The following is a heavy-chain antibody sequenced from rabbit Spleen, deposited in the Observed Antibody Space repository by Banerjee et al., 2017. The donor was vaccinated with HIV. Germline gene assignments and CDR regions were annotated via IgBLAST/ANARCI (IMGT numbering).Heavy chain of an antibody. D-gene: IGHD8-1*01. CDR2: IDTGSSGFT. V-gene: IGHV1S40*01. Sequence: QSLEESGGDLVKPGASLTLTCIASGVSFSGNSYMCWVRQAPGKGLEWIACIDTGSSGFTYFASWVKGRFTISKTSSTTVTLQMTSLTAADTATYFCARDTGTSFSTYGMDLWGQGTLVTVS. CDR1: GVSFSGNSY. CDR3: ARDTGTSFSTYGMDL. J-gene: IGHJ6*01.